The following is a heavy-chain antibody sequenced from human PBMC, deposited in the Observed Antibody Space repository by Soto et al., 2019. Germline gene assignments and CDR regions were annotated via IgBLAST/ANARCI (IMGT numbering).Heavy chain of an antibody. J-gene: IGHJ6*02. CDR1: GGSFSGYY. D-gene: IGHD3-10*01. Sequence: SETLYLTCAVYGGSFSGYYWSWIRQPPGKGLEWIGEINHSGSTNYNPSLKSRVTISVDTSKNQFSLKLSSVTAADTAVYYCARWGLITMVRGVIIKDYYVMDVWGQGTAVTVSS. V-gene: IGHV4-34*01. CDR3: ARWGLITMVRGVIIKDYYVMDV. CDR2: INHSGST.